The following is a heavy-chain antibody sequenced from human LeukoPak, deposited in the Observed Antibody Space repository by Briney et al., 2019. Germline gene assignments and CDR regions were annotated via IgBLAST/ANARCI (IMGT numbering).Heavy chain of an antibody. J-gene: IGHJ4*02. CDR2: ISGSGGST. Sequence: GGSLRLSCAASGFTFSSYAMSWVRQAPGKGLEWVSAISGSGGSTYYADSVKGRFTISRDNSKNTLYLQMNSLRAEDTAVYYCAKDQTEVVVAATGNDYWGQGNLVTVSS. D-gene: IGHD2-15*01. V-gene: IGHV3-23*01. CDR3: AKDQTEVVVAATGNDY. CDR1: GFTFSSYA.